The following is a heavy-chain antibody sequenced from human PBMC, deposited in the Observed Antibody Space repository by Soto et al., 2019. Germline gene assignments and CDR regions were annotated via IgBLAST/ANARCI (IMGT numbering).Heavy chain of an antibody. J-gene: IGHJ5*02. D-gene: IGHD3-10*01. CDR1: GDTFIGYY. CDR2: INPQTGAP. V-gene: IGHV1-2*04. Sequence: QVQLIQSGAEARKPGASVKVSCKASGDTFIGYYIHWIRQAPGQGLEWMGYINPQTGAPTYAQKFKGSVTITMDTTIRTAYMELKTLKPDDTAVYYCAKARGVSSARLITWFDPWGQGTLVSVSS. CDR3: AKARGVSSARLITWFDP.